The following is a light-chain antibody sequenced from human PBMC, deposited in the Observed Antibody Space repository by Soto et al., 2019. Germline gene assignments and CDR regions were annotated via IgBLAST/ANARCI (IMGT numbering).Light chain of an antibody. CDR2: EVN. CDR3: SSHAGSNPWV. CDR1: SSDVGAYNF. J-gene: IGLJ3*02. V-gene: IGLV2-8*01. Sequence: QSALTQPPSASGSPGQSVNISCTGTSSDVGAYNFVSWCQQHPGRAPKVIIYEVNKRPSGVPNRFAGSKSGNTASLTVSGLQAEDAADYYCSSHAGSNPWVFGGGTKLTVL.